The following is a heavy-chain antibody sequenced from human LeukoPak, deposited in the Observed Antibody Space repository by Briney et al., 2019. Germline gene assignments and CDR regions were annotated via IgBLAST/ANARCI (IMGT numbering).Heavy chain of an antibody. V-gene: IGHV3-23*01. CDR2: ISYSGGST. CDR3: AKDQRSIAVARYFDY. J-gene: IGHJ4*02. CDR1: GFTFSSYA. Sequence: GGSLRLSCAASGFTFSSYAMSWVRQAPGKGLEWVSGISYSGGSTYYADSVKGRFTISRDNSKNTLYLQMNSLRAEDTAVYYCAKDQRSIAVARYFDYWGQGTLVTVSS. D-gene: IGHD6-19*01.